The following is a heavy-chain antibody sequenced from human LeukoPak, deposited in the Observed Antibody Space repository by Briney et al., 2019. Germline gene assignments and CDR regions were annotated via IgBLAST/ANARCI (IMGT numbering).Heavy chain of an antibody. D-gene: IGHD3-3*01. J-gene: IGHJ6*02. CDR3: AKVKFSANYYYGMDV. V-gene: IGHV3-30*18. Sequence: GGSLRLSCAASGFTFSSYDMHWVRQAPGKGLEWVAVISYDGNNRYYADSVKGRFTISRDNSKNTLYLQMNSLSAEDTAVFYCAKVKFSANYYYGMDVWGQGTTVTVSS. CDR2: ISYDGNNR. CDR1: GFTFSSYD.